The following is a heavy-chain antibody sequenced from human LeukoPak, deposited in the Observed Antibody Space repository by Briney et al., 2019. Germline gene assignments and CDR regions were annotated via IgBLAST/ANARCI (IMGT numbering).Heavy chain of an antibody. V-gene: IGHV3-30*04. J-gene: IGHJ6*04. CDR2: ISYDGSNK. D-gene: IGHD3-9*01. Sequence: PGGSLRLSCAASGFTFSSYAMHWVRQAPGKGLEWVAVISYDGSNKYYADSVKGRFTISRDNSENTLYLQMNSLRAVDTAVYYCARETYDILTGYQYGMDVWGKGTTVTVSS. CDR3: ARETYDILTGYQYGMDV. CDR1: GFTFSSYA.